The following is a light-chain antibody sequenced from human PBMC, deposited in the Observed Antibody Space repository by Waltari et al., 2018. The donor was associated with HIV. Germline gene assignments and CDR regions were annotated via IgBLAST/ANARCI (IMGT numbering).Light chain of an antibody. J-gene: IGLJ2*01. CDR3: AAWDDSLNGDVV. CDR1: SSDIGSHT. Sequence: QSVLTQPPSASGTPGQRVTISCSGSSSDIGSHTVNWYQQLPGTAPRLLIYTNKPRPSGVPDRFSGSKSGTSASLVISGLQSEDEADYFCAAWDDSLNGDVVFGGGTKLTVL. CDR2: TNK. V-gene: IGLV1-44*01.